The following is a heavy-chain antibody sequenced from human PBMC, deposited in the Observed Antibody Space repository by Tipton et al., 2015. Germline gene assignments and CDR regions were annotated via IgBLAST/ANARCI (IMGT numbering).Heavy chain of an antibody. CDR1: GYSINNDYY. CDR3: ARDLEHGMDV. Sequence: GLVKPSETMSLTCDVSGYSINNDYYWGWIRQPPGKGLEWIGNIDYSGTKNYNPSLKSRVTISLDTSKNQFSLKLSSVTAADTAVYYCARDLEHGMDVWGQGTTVTVSS. J-gene: IGHJ6*02. D-gene: IGHD5-24*01. CDR2: IDYSGTK. V-gene: IGHV4-38-2*02.